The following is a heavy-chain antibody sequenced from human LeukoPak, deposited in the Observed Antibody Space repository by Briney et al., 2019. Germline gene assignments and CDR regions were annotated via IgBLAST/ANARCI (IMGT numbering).Heavy chain of an antibody. CDR2: INNSGST. V-gene: IGHV4-34*01. Sequence: SETLSLTCAVYGGSFSGYFWSWIRQPPGKGLEWIGEINNSGSTNCNPSLKSRVTVSVDTSKNQFSLKLTSATAADTAVYYCARARGTVGIDYWGQGTLVTVSS. CDR1: GGSFSGYF. CDR3: ARARGTVGIDY. J-gene: IGHJ4*02. D-gene: IGHD1-26*01.